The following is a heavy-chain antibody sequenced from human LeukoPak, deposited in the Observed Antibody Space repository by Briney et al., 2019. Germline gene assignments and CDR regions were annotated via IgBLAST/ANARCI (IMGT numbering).Heavy chain of an antibody. D-gene: IGHD3-10*01. CDR2: IYTSGST. J-gene: IGHJ4*02. V-gene: IGHV4-4*07. CDR3: ARDRRGESFDY. Sequence: SETLSLTCTVSGGSISSYYWSWIRQPAGKGLQWIGRIYTSGSTNYNPSLKSRVTLSVDTSKNQLSLKVSSVTAADTAVYYCARDRRGESFDYWGQGTLVTVSS. CDR1: GGSISSYY.